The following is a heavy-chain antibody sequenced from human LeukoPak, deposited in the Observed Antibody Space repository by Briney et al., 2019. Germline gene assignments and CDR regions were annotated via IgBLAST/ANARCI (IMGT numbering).Heavy chain of an antibody. Sequence: GGSLRLSCAASGFTFSSYNMNWVRQAPGKGLEWISYISNSRTTIYYADSVKGRFTISRDNAKSSLYLQMYSLRAEDTAVYYCARPGEGDNWNPWVVWGQGTLVTVSS. D-gene: IGHD1-20*01. CDR3: ARPGEGDNWNPWVV. V-gene: IGHV3-48*01. CDR1: GFTFSSYN. CDR2: ISNSRTTI. J-gene: IGHJ4*02.